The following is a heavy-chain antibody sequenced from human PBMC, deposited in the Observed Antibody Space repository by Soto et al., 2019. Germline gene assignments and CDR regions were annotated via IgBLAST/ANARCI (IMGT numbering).Heavy chain of an antibody. CDR3: ARPLWRDDYNWGYFDL. J-gene: IGHJ2*01. CDR2: ISYDGSNK. V-gene: IGHV3-30-3*01. Sequence: GGSLRLSCAASGFTFSSYAMHWVRQAPGKGLEWVAVISYDGSNKYYADSVKGRFTISRDNSKNTLYLQMNSLRAEDTAEYYCARPLWRDDYNWGYFDLWGRGTLVTVSS. D-gene: IGHD4-4*01. CDR1: GFTFSSYA.